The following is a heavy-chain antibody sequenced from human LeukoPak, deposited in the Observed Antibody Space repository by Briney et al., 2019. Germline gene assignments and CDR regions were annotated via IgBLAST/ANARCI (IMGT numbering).Heavy chain of an antibody. V-gene: IGHV4-59*01. CDR1: GGSISSYY. CDR3: ARGGYYGSGNDFRFDP. D-gene: IGHD3-10*01. J-gene: IGHJ5*02. Sequence: SETLSLTCIVSGGSISSYYWSWIRQPPGKGLEWIGYIYYSGSTNSNPSPKSRVTISVETSKNQFSLKLKSVTAADTAVYYCARGGYYGSGNDFRFDPWGQGTLVTVSS. CDR2: IYYSGST.